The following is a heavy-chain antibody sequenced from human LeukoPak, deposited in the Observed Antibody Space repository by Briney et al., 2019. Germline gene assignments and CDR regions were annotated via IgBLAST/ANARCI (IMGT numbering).Heavy chain of an antibody. J-gene: IGHJ6*03. Sequence: SETLTLTCTVSGVSISSYYWSWIRQPPGKGLEWIGSIYYTGSTNYNPSLKSRVTISVDTSKNQFSLKLSSVTAADTAVYYCARVVEGYYDSSGYYYYYYMDVWGKGTTVTVSS. CDR3: ARVVEGYYDSSGYYYYYYMDV. CDR1: GVSISSYY. D-gene: IGHD3-22*01. V-gene: IGHV4-59*08. CDR2: IYYTGST.